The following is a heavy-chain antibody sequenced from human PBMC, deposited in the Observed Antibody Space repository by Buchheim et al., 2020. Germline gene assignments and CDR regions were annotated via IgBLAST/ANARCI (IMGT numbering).Heavy chain of an antibody. CDR2: IYYSGRT. CDR1: GDSINTGDYY. CDR3: ARVVVVAASPWFDP. V-gene: IGHV4-30-4*01. Sequence: QVQLQESGPGLVKPSQTLSLTCTVSGDSINTGDYYWSWIRQPPGKGLEWIGYIYYSGRTYYNPSLKSRVTISVDTSKNQFSLKLTSVTAADTAVYYCARVVVVAASPWFDPWGQGTL. D-gene: IGHD2-15*01. J-gene: IGHJ5*02.